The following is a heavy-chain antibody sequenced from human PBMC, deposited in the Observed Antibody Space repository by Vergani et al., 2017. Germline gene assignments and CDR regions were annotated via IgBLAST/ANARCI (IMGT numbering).Heavy chain of an antibody. V-gene: IGHV3-23*01. J-gene: IGHJ4*02. Sequence: EVQLLESGGSLKQPGGSVRLSCAASGFTFSPYAMHWVRQAPGKGLEWVSALTGGGGITYYADSFKGRFIISRDNSRDTLYLQMNSLRPEDTATYYCVKDAGGYENFFDSWGQGTLVTVSS. D-gene: IGHD5-12*01. CDR1: GFTFSPYA. CDR2: LTGGGGIT. CDR3: VKDAGGYENFFDS.